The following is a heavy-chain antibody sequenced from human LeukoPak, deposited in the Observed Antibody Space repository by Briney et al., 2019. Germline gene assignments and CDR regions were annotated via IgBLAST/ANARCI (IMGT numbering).Heavy chain of an antibody. CDR3: ARIPYKEDWLPYASDYYYYYYMDV. D-gene: IGHD3/OR15-3a*01. V-gene: IGHV1-2*02. J-gene: IGHJ6*03. Sequence: ASVKVSCKASGYTFTGYYMHWVRQAPGQGLEWMGWINPNSGGTNYAQKFQGRVTMTRDTSISTAYMELSRLRSDDTAVYYCARIPYKEDWLPYASDYYYYYYMDVWGKGTTVTVSS. CDR1: GYTFTGYY. CDR2: INPNSGGT.